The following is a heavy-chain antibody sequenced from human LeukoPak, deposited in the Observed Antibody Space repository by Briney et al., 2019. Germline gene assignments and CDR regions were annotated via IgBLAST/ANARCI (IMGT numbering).Heavy chain of an antibody. Sequence: PGRSLRLSCAASGFTFSSYAMHWVRQAPGKGLEWVAVISYDGSNKYYADSVKGRFTISRDNSKNTLYLQMNSLRAEDTAVYYCARENSGSYREFDYWGQGTLVTVSS. CDR3: ARENSGSYREFDY. J-gene: IGHJ4*02. V-gene: IGHV3-30*04. CDR1: GFTFSSYA. CDR2: ISYDGSNK. D-gene: IGHD1-26*01.